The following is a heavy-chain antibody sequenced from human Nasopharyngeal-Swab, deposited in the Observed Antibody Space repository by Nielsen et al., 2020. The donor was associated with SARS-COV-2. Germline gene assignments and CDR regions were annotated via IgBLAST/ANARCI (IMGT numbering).Heavy chain of an antibody. Sequence: VRQAPGKGLGWVSAISGSGGSTYYADSVKGRFTISRDNSKNTLYLQMNSLRAEDTAVYYCAKAEGSNNYYYYGMDVWGQGTTVTVSS. CDR3: AKAEGSNNYYYYGMDV. CDR2: ISGSGGST. D-gene: IGHD6-13*01. J-gene: IGHJ6*02. V-gene: IGHV3-23*01.